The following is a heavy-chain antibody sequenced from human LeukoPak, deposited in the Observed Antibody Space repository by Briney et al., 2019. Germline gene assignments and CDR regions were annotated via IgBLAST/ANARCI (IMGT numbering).Heavy chain of an antibody. CDR3: ARDTSWDYYGSGSYLGDY. CDR2: ISYDGSNK. Sequence: PGGSLRLSCAASGFTFSSYAMHWVRQAPGKGLEWEAVISYDGSNKYYADSVKGRFTISRDNSKNTLYLQMNSLRAEGTAVYYCARDTSWDYYGSGSYLGDYWGQGTLVTVSS. CDR1: GFTFSSYA. J-gene: IGHJ4*02. D-gene: IGHD3-10*01. V-gene: IGHV3-30-3*01.